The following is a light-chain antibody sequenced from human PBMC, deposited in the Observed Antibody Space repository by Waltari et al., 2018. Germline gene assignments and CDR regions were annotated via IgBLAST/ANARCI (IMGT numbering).Light chain of an antibody. Sequence: SALTQPRSVSGSPGQSVTMSCTGTSSDVGAYKYVPWHQQDPGQPPKLIIFDVSERPTGVPDRFSGSNSGGTAALTISGLQADDEGDYYCFSFAGGYTMAIGGGTKLTVL. V-gene: IGLV2-11*01. CDR1: SSDVGAYKY. CDR2: DVS. J-gene: IGLJ2*01. CDR3: FSFAGGYTMA.